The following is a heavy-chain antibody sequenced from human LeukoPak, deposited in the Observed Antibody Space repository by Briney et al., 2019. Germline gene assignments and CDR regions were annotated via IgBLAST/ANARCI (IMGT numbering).Heavy chain of an antibody. J-gene: IGHJ4*02. D-gene: IGHD4-17*01. CDR3: ARRGLGYGDHVSYFDY. CDR2: IYYSGST. Sequence: SETLSLTCTVSGGSISYYYWSWIRQPPGKGLEWIGYIYYSGSTNYNPSLKSRVTISVDTSKSQFSPKLSSVTAADTAVYYCARRGLGYGDHVSYFDYWGQGTLVTVSS. V-gene: IGHV4-59*08. CDR1: GGSISYYY.